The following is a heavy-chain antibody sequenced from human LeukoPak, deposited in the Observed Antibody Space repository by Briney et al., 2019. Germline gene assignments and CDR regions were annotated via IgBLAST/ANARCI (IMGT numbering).Heavy chain of an antibody. CDR1: GFTFSSYW. J-gene: IGHJ3*02. CDR2: INSDGSST. CDR3: ARGAYGDYGFYAFDI. V-gene: IGHV3-74*01. Sequence: GGSLRLSCAASGFTFSSYWMHWVRHAPGKGLVWVSRINSDGSSTSYADSVKGRFTISRDNAKNTLYLQMNSLRAEDTAVYYCARGAYGDYGFYAFDIWGQGTMVTVSS. D-gene: IGHD4-17*01.